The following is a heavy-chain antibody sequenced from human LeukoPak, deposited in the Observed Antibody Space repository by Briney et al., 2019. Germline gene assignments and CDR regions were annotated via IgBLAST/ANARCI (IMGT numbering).Heavy chain of an antibody. V-gene: IGHV4-31*03. J-gene: IGHJ4*02. Sequence: PSETLSLTCTVSGGSISSGVYYWSWIRQHPGKGLEWIGYIYYSGSTYYNPSLKSRVTISVDTSKNQFSLKLSSVTAADTAVYYCARVDSGRLDYWGQGTLVTVSS. CDR2: IYYSGST. CDR1: GGSISSGVYY. D-gene: IGHD7-27*01. CDR3: ARVDSGRLDY.